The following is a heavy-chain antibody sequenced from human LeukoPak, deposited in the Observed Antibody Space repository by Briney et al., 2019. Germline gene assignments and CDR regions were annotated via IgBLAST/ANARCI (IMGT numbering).Heavy chain of an antibody. J-gene: IGHJ4*02. D-gene: IGHD3-16*02. CDR1: GGSISSGDYY. CDR2: IYYSGST. Sequence: SQTLSLTCTVSGGSISSGDYYWSWIRQHPGKGLEWIGYIYYSGSTYYNPSLKSRVTISVDTSKNQFSLKLSSVTAADTAVYYCASTSRQDYVWGSYRPTPPYCFDYWGQGTLVTVSS. V-gene: IGHV4-31*03. CDR3: ASTSRQDYVWGSYRPTPPYCFDY.